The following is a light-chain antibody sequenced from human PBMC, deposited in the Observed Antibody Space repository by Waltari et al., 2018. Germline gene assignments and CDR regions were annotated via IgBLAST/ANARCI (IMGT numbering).Light chain of an antibody. Sequence: QSALTQPASVSGSPGQSITISCTGTSSDVGSYNLVSWYQQHPGKAPKLMIYEVSKRPSGVSSRLSGSKSGNTASLTISGLQAEDEADYYCCSYAGGPWVFGGGTKLTVL. V-gene: IGLV2-23*02. J-gene: IGLJ3*02. CDR1: SSDVGSYNL. CDR3: CSYAGGPWV. CDR2: EVS.